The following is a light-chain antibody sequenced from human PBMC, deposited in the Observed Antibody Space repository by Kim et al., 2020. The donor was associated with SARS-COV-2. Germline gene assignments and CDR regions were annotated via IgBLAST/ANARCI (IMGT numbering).Light chain of an antibody. V-gene: IGKV1-16*02. CDR3: QQYHAYPLT. Sequence: SASVGDRVTITWRASQGISSYLAWFQQKPGKAPKSLIFGASSLQSGVPSKFSGGASGTNFTLTITNLQPEDSATYYCQQYHAYPLTFGGGTQVEI. CDR2: GAS. J-gene: IGKJ4*01. CDR1: QGISSY.